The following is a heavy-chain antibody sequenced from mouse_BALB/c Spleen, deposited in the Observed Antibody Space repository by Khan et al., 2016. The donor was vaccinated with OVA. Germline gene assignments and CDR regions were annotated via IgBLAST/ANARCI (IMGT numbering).Heavy chain of an antibody. V-gene: IGHV1S136*01. CDR2: IYPYNDDT. Sequence: EVQLQESGPELVKPGASVRMSCKASGYTFTDYVMHWVKQKPGQGLEWIGYIYPYNDDTESTERFKGKATLTLDKSSSTAYMDLSSLTSADSSVYYGARSATDYYTMDYWGQGTSVTVSS. J-gene: IGHJ4*01. CDR3: ARSATDYYTMDY. D-gene: IGHD1-2*01. CDR1: GYTFTDYV.